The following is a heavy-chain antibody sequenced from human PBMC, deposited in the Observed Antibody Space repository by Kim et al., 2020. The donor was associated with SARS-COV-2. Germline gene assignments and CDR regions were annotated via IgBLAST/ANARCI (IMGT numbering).Heavy chain of an antibody. D-gene: IGHD6-13*01. CDR1: GYSISSGYY. CDR2: IYHSGST. CDR3: ARLHSSSWYWFDP. V-gene: IGHV4-38-2*02. J-gene: IGHJ5*02. Sequence: SETLSLTCTVSGYSISSGYYWGWIRQPPGKGLEWIGSIYHSGSTYYNPSLKSRVTISVETSKNQFSLKLSSVTAADTAVYYCARLHSSSWYWFDPWGQG.